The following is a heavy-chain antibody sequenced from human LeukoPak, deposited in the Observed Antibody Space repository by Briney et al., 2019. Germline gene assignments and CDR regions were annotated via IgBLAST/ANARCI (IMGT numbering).Heavy chain of an antibody. CDR2: INHSGST. CDR3: AMPTHLSSGWKVYAVDT. D-gene: IGHD6-19*01. Sequence: SETLSLTCAVYGGSFSGYYWSWIRQPPGKGLEWIGEINHSGSTNYNPSLKSRVTISVDTSKNQFSLQLSSVTAADTAVYYCAMPTHLSSGWKVYAVDTWGPRKIVTASS. J-gene: IGHJ3*02. CDR1: GGSFSGYY. V-gene: IGHV4-34*01.